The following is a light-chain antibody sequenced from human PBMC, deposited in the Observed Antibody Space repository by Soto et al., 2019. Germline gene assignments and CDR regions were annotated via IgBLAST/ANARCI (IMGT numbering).Light chain of an antibody. Sequence: DIQMTQSPSFVSASVGDRVTITCRASQDISSWLVWYQQKPGKAPKLLIHATSGLQSGVPSRFSGSGFGTDFTLTISNLQSEDFATYYCQQANSFPLTFGGGTKVEIK. CDR2: ATS. CDR3: QQANSFPLT. V-gene: IGKV1-12*01. CDR1: QDISSW. J-gene: IGKJ4*01.